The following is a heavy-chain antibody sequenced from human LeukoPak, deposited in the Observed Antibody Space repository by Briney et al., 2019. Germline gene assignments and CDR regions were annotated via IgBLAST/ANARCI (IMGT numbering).Heavy chain of an antibody. CDR1: GYTFTGYC. V-gene: IGHV1-2*02. D-gene: IGHD3-10*01. CDR3: ARAGSAMNWFDP. CDR2: INPNSGGT. J-gene: IGHJ5*02. Sequence: ASVKVSCKASGYTFTGYCMHWVRQAPGQGLEWMGWINPNSGGTNYAQKFQGRVTMTRDTSISTAYMELSRLRSDDTAVYYCARAGSAMNWFDPWGQGTLVTVSS.